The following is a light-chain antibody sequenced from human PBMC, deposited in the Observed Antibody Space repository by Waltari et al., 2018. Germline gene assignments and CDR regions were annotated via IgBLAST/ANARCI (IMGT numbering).Light chain of an antibody. CDR3: ASWDDSHYV. V-gene: IGLV1-47*01. J-gene: IGLJ1*01. Sequence: QSVLTQPPSASETPGQRVTISCSGSNANLGSNYLYWYQQLPGTAPKLLTYRNNRRPAGVPARFAASTAGTSASLAIDGLRSEDEAIYYCASWDDSHYVFGPGTQVTVL. CDR1: NANLGSNY. CDR2: RNN.